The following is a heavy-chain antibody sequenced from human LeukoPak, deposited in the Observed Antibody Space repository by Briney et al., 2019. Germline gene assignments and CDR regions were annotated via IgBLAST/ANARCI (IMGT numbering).Heavy chain of an antibody. J-gene: IGHJ4*02. CDR1: GYTFTGYY. D-gene: IGHD5-18*01. CDR2: INPNSGGT. V-gene: IGHV1-2*02. CDR3: ARPGTRMDTAIDY. Sequence: GASVKVSCKASGYTFTGYYMHWVRQAPGQGLEWMGWINPNSGGTNYAQKFQGRVTMTRDTSISTAYMELSRLRSDGTAVYYCARPGTRMDTAIDYWGQGTLVTVSS.